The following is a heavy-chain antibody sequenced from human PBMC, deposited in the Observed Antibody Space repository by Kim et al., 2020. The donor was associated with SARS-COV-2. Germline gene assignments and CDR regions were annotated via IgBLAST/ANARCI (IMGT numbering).Heavy chain of an antibody. CDR2: IYYSGST. CDR1: GGSISSGGYY. CDR3: ARVPVTPPRYYYYYYMDV. Sequence: SETLSLTCTVSGGSISSGGYYWSWIRQHPGKGLEWIGYIYYSGSTYYNPSLKSRVTISVDTSKNQFSLKLSSVTAADTAVYYCARVPVTPPRYYYYYYMDVWGKGTTVTVSS. J-gene: IGHJ6*03. D-gene: IGHD4-17*01. V-gene: IGHV4-31*03.